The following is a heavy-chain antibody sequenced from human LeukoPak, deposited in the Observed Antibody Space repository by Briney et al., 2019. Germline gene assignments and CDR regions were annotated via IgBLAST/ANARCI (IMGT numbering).Heavy chain of an antibody. CDR3: ARGRKLGVARYFDY. J-gene: IGHJ4*02. V-gene: IGHV1-8*03. CDR2: MNSNSGNT. Sequence: ASVKVSCKASGYTFTSYDINWVRQATGQGLEWMGWMNSNSGNTGYAQKFQGRVTITRNTSISTAYMELSSLRSEDTAVYYCARGRKLGVARYFDYWGQGTLVTVSS. CDR1: GYTFTSYD. D-gene: IGHD6-6*01.